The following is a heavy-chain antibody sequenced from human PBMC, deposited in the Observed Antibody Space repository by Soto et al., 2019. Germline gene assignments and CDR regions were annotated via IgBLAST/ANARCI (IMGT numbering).Heavy chain of an antibody. J-gene: IGHJ4*02. CDR3: VSTPH. V-gene: IGHV3-30-3*01. CDR1: GFTFSSYA. Sequence: GGSLRLSCAASGFTFSSYAMHWVRQAPGKGLEWVAVISYDGSNKYYADSVKGRFTISRDNSKNTLYLQMNSLRAEDTAVYYCVSTPHWGQGTLVTVSS. CDR2: ISYDGSNK.